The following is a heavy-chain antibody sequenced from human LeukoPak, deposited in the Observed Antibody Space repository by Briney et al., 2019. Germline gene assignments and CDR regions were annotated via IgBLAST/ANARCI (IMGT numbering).Heavy chain of an antibody. Sequence: GGSLRLSCAASGFTFSNAWMSWVRQPPGQGLEWVGRIKSKTDGGTTDYAEPVKGRFTISRDDLKNTLCLQMNFLKTEDTALYYCAAVSVDYGDSSFDFWGQGTLVTVSS. J-gene: IGHJ4*02. CDR1: GFTFSNAW. V-gene: IGHV3-15*01. CDR3: AAVSVDYGDSSFDF. D-gene: IGHD4-17*01. CDR2: IKSKTDGGTT.